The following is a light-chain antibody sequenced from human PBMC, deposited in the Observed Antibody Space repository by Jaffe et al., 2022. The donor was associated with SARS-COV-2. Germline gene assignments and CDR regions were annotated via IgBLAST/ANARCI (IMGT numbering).Light chain of an antibody. Sequence: QSVLTQPPSVSAAPGQKVTISCSGRSSNIGNNYVSWYQQLPGTAPKLLIYENNKRPSGIPDRFSGSKFGTSATLGITGLQTGDEADFYCGTWDSSLSAYVFGTGTKVTVL. CDR3: GTWDSSLSAYV. V-gene: IGLV1-51*02. J-gene: IGLJ1*01. CDR1: SSNIGNNY. CDR2: ENN.